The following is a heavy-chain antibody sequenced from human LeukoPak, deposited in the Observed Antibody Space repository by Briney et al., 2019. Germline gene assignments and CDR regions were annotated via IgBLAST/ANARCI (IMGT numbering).Heavy chain of an antibody. D-gene: IGHD3-10*01. CDR1: GYIFTGYY. V-gene: IGHV1-2*02. CDR3: VREGRGPQTDY. Sequence: ASVKVSCKASGYIFTGYYMHWVRQAPGQGLEWMGWINPNSGGADYAQKFQGRVTMTRDTSISTAYMEVSRLRSDDTAVYYCVREGRGPQTDYWGQGALVTVSS. J-gene: IGHJ4*02. CDR2: INPNSGGA.